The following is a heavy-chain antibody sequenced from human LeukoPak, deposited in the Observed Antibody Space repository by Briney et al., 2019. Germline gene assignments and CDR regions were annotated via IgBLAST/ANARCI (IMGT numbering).Heavy chain of an antibody. V-gene: IGHV4-39*07. D-gene: IGHD4-17*01. Sequence: SETLSLTCTVSGGSISSSSYYWGWIRQPPGKGLGWIGSIYYSGSTYYNPSLKSRVTISVDTSKNQFSLKLSSVTAADTAVYYCARGTVTTYSFDYWGQGTLVTASS. CDR1: GGSISSSSYY. J-gene: IGHJ4*02. CDR3: ARGTVTTYSFDY. CDR2: IYYSGST.